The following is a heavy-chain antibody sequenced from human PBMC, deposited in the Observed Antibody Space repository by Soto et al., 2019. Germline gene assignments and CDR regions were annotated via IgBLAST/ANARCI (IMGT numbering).Heavy chain of an antibody. CDR2: IYYSGTT. CDR3: ARSQRGRTAFTFDY. J-gene: IGHJ4*02. Sequence: QVQLQESGPGLVKPSETLSLTCAVSGDSVSNDNYYWSWTRQPPGKGLEWIGYIYYSGTTNYNSYLKSRLSLSVDMSKNQFSLKLASVTAADTAVYFCARSQRGRTAFTFDYWGQGALVTVSS. D-gene: IGHD3-16*01. V-gene: IGHV4-61*01. CDR1: GDSVSNDNYY.